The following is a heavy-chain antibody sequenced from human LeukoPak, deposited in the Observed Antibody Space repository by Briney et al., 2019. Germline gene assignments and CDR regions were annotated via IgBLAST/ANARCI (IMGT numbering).Heavy chain of an antibody. V-gene: IGHV3-74*01. CDR3: VRDVWGDRDGSFEY. CDR2: VNLDGRST. J-gene: IGHJ4*02. Sequence: PGGSLRLSCAASGFTFGSYWMHWVRQVPGKGLMWVARVNLDGRSTSYAESVKGRFTISRDNAKLTVYLQMNSLRADDTAVYYCVRDVWGDRDGSFEYWGQGALVTVST. D-gene: IGHD5-24*01. CDR1: GFTFGSYW.